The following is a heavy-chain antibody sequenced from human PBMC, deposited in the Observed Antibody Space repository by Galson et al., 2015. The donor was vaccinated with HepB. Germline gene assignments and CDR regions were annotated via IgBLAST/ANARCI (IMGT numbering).Heavy chain of an antibody. CDR1: GYSFNIYT. V-gene: IGHV1-3*01. J-gene: IGHJ4*02. Sequence: SVKVSCKASGYSFNIYTIHWMRQAPGHRLEWMGWVKAANGNTKYSEKFQDRITLTRDTSATTAYMELSSLESEDTAVYYCARGGQWPQFYYFDYWGQGTQVTVSS. CDR2: VKAANGNT. CDR3: ARGGQWPQFYYFDY. D-gene: IGHD5-24*01.